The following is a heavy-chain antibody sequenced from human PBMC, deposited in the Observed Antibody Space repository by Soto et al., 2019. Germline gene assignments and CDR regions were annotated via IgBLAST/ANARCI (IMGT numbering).Heavy chain of an antibody. CDR2: IIPIFGTA. V-gene: IGHV1-69*06. Sequence: QVQLVQSGAEVKKPGSSVKVSCKTSGGTFSTYSIVWVRQAPGEGLEWMGGIIPIFGTANYAQKFQDRVTITAEKSTNTAFMELSSLKSEDTAMYYCASSSGNNYGVGTNYYFDYWGQGTLVPSPQ. CDR1: GGTFSTYS. D-gene: IGHD1-26*01. J-gene: IGHJ4*02. CDR3: ASSSGNNYGVGTNYYFDY.